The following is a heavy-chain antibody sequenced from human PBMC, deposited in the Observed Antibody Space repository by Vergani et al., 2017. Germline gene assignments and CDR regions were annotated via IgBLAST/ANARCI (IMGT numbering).Heavy chain of an antibody. CDR2: IIPIFGTA. CDR1: GYIFKNYY. CDR3: ANLVFDY. Sequence: VQLVQSGAEVRKPGASVTVSCTASGYIFKNYYIHWLRQAPGQGLEWMGGIIPIFGTANYAQKFQGRVTMTRNTSISTAYMELTSLRSEDTAVYYCANLVFDYWGQGTLVTVSS. J-gene: IGHJ4*02. V-gene: IGHV1-46*02. D-gene: IGHD2-8*02.